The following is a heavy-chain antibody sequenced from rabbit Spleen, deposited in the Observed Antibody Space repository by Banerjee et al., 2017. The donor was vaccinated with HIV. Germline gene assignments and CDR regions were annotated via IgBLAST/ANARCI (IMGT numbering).Heavy chain of an antibody. Sequence: QSLEESGGDLVKPGASLTLTCTASGFSFSSSYWICWVRQAPGKGLEWIACIGTGSSGSTYYASWAKGRFTISKTSSTTLTLQMTSLTAADTATYFCARGGGYTRSDLWGPGTLVTVS. V-gene: IGHV1S40*01. J-gene: IGHJ3*01. CDR2: IGTGSSGST. CDR1: GFSFSSSYW. D-gene: IGHD1-1*01. CDR3: ARGGGYTRSDL.